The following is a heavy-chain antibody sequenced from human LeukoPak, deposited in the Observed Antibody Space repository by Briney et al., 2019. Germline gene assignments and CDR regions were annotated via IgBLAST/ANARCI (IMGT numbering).Heavy chain of an antibody. Sequence: GRSLRLSCAASGFTFSSYGMHWVRQAPGKGLEWVAVIWYDGSNKYYADSVKGRFTISRDNSKNTLYLQMNSLRAEDTAVYYCARDRIPYGGNSGVDYWGQGTLVTVSS. D-gene: IGHD4-23*01. CDR1: GFTFSSYG. CDR2: IWYDGSNK. V-gene: IGHV3-33*01. J-gene: IGHJ4*02. CDR3: ARDRIPYGGNSGVDY.